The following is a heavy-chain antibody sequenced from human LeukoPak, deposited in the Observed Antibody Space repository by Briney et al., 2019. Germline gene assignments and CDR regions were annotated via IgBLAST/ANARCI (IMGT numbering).Heavy chain of an antibody. Sequence: GGSLRLSCAASGFTFSSYSMNWVRQAPGKGLEWVSYIRSSDSPIYYADSVRGRFTISRDNAKNSLYLQMNSLRDEDTAVYYCVRDPDALDFWGQGTPVTVSS. CDR1: GFTFSSYS. CDR3: VRDPDALDF. J-gene: IGHJ4*02. CDR2: IRSSDSPI. V-gene: IGHV3-48*02.